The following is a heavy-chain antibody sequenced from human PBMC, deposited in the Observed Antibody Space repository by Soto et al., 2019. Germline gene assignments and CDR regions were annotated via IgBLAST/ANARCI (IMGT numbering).Heavy chain of an antibody. CDR2: INHSGST. Sequence: PSETLSLTCTVSGGSISSYYWSWIRQPPGKGLEWIGEINHSGSTNYNPSLKSRVTISVDTSKNQFSLKLSSVTAADTAVYYCARGAPIVRATSQGGYYFDYWGQGTLVTVSS. V-gene: IGHV4-34*01. D-gene: IGHD1-26*01. CDR1: GGSISSYY. J-gene: IGHJ4*02. CDR3: ARGAPIVRATSQGGYYFDY.